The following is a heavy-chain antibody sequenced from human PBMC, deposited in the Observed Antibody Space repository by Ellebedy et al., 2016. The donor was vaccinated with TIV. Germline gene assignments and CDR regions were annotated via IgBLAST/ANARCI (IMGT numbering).Heavy chain of an antibody. CDR3: ARERASLHYGGAVLDY. V-gene: IGHV3-33*01. J-gene: IGHJ4*02. CDR2: MWYDGNTK. CDR1: EFNLSRYD. Sequence: GESLKISCVASEFNLSRYDVHWVRQAPGTGLEWVAHMWYDGNTKRYADSVKGRFTVSRDTSKNTLYLQMDSVEADDTAVYYCARERASLHYGGAVLDYWGQGTLVTVSS. D-gene: IGHD4-17*01.